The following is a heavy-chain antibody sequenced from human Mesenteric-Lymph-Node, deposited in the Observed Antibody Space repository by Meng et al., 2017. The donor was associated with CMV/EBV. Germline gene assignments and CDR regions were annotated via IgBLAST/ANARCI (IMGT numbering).Heavy chain of an antibody. CDR3: ARDYGTTSGSGWFDP. CDR1: SISICGYY. CDR2: IYYSGST. Sequence: SISICGYYWIWLRQHPGKGLEWIGYIYYSGSTYYNPSLKSRVTISVDTSKNQFSLKLSSVTAADTAVYYCARDYGTTSGSGWFDPWGQGTLVTVSS. D-gene: IGHD1-7*01. J-gene: IGHJ5*02. V-gene: IGHV4-31*02.